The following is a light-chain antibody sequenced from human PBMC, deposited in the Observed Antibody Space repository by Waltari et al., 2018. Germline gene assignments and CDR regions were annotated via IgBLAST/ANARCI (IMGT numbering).Light chain of an antibody. CDR2: GAS. V-gene: IGKV3-20*01. CDR3: QQYDGSVVT. CDR1: QTITGSC. Sequence: EIVLTQSPGTLFLSPGEGVPVPCRASQTITGSCLTWYNQKPGQAPRLLIYGASNRAPGIPDRFSGSGSGTDFTLTISRLEPEDSAVYYCQQYDGSVVTFGGGTKVEIK. J-gene: IGKJ4*01.